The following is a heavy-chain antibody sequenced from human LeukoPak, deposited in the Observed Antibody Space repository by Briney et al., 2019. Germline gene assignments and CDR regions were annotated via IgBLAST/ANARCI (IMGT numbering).Heavy chain of an antibody. CDR1: GYMFTNYN. CDR2: VSASGANT. Sequence: ASVKVSCKASGYMFTNYNMQWVRQAPGQGLEWMGMVSASGANTKYAQKFRGRVTMTSDTSTSTVYMELSSLISDDPAVYYCARDQHYATDYWGQGTLVTVYS. D-gene: IGHD2-2*01. J-gene: IGHJ4*02. V-gene: IGHV1-46*03. CDR3: ARDQHYATDY.